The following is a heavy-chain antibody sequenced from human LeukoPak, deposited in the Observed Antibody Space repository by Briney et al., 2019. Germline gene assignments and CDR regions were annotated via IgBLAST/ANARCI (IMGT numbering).Heavy chain of an antibody. Sequence: ASVKVSCKASGYTFTSYDINWVRQATGQGLEWMGWMNPNSGNTGYAQKFQGRVTITADESTSTAYMELSSLRSEDTAVYYCARVYSYGSGSFFDYWGQGTLVTVSS. J-gene: IGHJ4*02. CDR1: GYTFTSYD. CDR3: ARVYSYGSGSFFDY. CDR2: MNPNSGNT. V-gene: IGHV1-8*01. D-gene: IGHD3-10*01.